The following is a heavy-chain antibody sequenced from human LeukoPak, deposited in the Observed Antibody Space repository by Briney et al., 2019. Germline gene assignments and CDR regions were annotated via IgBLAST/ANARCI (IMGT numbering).Heavy chain of an antibody. Sequence: SETLSLTCTVSGGSISSSSYYWGWIRQPPGKGLEWIGSIYYSGSTYYNPSLKSRVTISVDTSKNQFSLKLSSVTAADTAVYYCARGKVGANHDPDWGQGTLVTVSS. CDR1: GGSISSSSYY. D-gene: IGHD1-26*01. CDR3: ARGKVGANHDPD. V-gene: IGHV4-39*07. CDR2: IYYSGST. J-gene: IGHJ4*02.